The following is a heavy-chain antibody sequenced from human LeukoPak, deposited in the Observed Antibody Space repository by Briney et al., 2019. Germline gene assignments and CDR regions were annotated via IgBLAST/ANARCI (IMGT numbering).Heavy chain of an antibody. CDR2: LRSSGNGT. J-gene: IGHJ6*04. D-gene: IGHD3-10*01. CDR1: GFNFSSHW. V-gene: IGHV3-74*03. Sequence: GGSLRLSCAASGFNFSSHWMHWVRQAPGKGLVWVSRLRSSGNGTTYADSVKGRFTISRDNAKNSLFLQMNSLRIEDTAVYYCVRGREVRGRSMDVWGKGTTVIVSP. CDR3: VRGREVRGRSMDV.